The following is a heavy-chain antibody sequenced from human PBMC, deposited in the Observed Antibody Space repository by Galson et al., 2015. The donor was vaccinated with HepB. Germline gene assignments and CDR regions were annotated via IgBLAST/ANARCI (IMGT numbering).Heavy chain of an antibody. CDR2: IIPIFGTA. D-gene: IGHD3-10*01. Sequence: SVKVSCKASGGTFSSYAISWVRQAPGQGLEWMGGIIPIFGTANYAQKFQGRVTITADESTSTAYMELSSLRSEDTAVYYCARGKDELLWFGEFDYWGQGTLVTVSS. CDR3: ARGKDELLWFGEFDY. J-gene: IGHJ4*02. V-gene: IGHV1-69*13. CDR1: GGTFSSYA.